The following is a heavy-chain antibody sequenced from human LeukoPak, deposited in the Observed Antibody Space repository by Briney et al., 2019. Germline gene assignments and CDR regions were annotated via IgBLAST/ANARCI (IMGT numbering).Heavy chain of an antibody. CDR2: INSDGSSI. CDR3: ARDLQLWTTRDTRGGARVGY. J-gene: IGHJ4*02. Sequence: GGSLRLSCAASGFTFSSHWMHWVRQAPGKGLVWVSRINSDGSSISYADSVKGRFTISRDNAKNTLYLQMNSLRAEDTAVYYCARDLQLWTTRDTRGGARVGYWGQGTLVTVSS. D-gene: IGHD5-18*01. CDR1: GFTFSSHW. V-gene: IGHV3-74*01.